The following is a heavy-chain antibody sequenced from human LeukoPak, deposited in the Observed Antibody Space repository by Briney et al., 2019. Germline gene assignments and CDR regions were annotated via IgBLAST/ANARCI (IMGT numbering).Heavy chain of an antibody. V-gene: IGHV3-30*04. CDR1: GFTLSSYA. Sequence: PGRSLRLSCAASGFTLSSYAMHSVRQAPGKGLEWEPVISYDGSNKYYADSVKGRFTISRDNSKNTLYLQTNSLRADDTAVYYCARDRGNGVEPHEGPSYYYCGMDVWGQGTTVPVSS. CDR3: ARDRGNGVEPHEGPSYYYCGMDV. J-gene: IGHJ6*01. CDR2: ISYDGSNK. D-gene: IGHD2-8*01.